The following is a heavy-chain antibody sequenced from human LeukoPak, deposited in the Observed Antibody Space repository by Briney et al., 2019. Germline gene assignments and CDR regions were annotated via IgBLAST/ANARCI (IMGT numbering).Heavy chain of an antibody. CDR1: GFTFDDYA. V-gene: IGHV3-9*03. J-gene: IGHJ4*02. Sequence: GRSLRLSCAASGFTFDDYAMHWVRQAPGKGLEWVSGINWNSGSIGYADSVKGRFTISRDNAKNSLYLQMNSLRAEDMALYYCAKDTLGVFDYWGQGTLVTVSS. CDR3: AKDTLGVFDY. D-gene: IGHD3-3*02. CDR2: INWNSGSI.